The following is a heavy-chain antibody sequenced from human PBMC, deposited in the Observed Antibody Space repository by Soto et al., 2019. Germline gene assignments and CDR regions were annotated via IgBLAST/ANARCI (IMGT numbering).Heavy chain of an antibody. CDR2: INHSGST. CDR3: ARRYWGIAAAGTDFDY. V-gene: IGHV4-34*01. J-gene: IGHJ4*02. D-gene: IGHD6-13*01. CDR1: GGSFSGYY. Sequence: SETLSLTCAVYGGSFSGYYWSWIRQPPGKGLEWIGEINHSGSTNYNPSLKSRVTISVDTSKNQFSLKLSSVTAADTAVYYCARRYWGIAAAGTDFDYWGQGTLVTVSS.